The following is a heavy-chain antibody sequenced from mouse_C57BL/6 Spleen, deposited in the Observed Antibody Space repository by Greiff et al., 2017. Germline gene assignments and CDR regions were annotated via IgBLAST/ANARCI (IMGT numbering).Heavy chain of an antibody. D-gene: IGHD4-1*01. Sequence: VQLVESGPGLVAPSQSLSITCTVSGFSLTSYGVDWVRQSPGKGLEWLGVIWGVGSTNYNSALKYRLSTSKDNSKSQVFLKMNSLQTDDTALYYCARKTGKLWYFDVWGTGTTVTVSS. CDR3: ARKTGKLWYFDV. CDR1: GFSLTSYG. CDR2: IWGVGST. J-gene: IGHJ1*03. V-gene: IGHV2-6*01.